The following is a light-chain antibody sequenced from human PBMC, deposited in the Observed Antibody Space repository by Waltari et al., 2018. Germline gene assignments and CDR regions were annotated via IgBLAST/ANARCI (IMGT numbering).Light chain of an antibody. Sequence: DVVLTQSPLSLPVTLGQPASISCRSSQGLVHSDGNTYLNWFHQRPGQSPRRLIYTVSHRDSGVPDTFSGSGSGTDFTLKISRVEAEDVGVYYCMQGSLWPPTFGAGTKVEIK. CDR3: MQGSLWPPT. J-gene: IGKJ4*01. CDR2: TVS. CDR1: QGLVHSDGNTY. V-gene: IGKV2-30*02.